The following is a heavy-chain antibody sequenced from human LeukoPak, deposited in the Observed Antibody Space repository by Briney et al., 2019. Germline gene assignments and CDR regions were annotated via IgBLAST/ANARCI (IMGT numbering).Heavy chain of an antibody. Sequence: GGSLRLSCAASGFTVSYDYMSWVRQAPGRGLECVSVIYAGGSAYYADSVRGRFTISRDNSENTLYLQMNSLRAEDTAVYYCTRLLPTSNHFFESWGQGTLVTVSS. J-gene: IGHJ4*02. CDR2: IYAGGSA. V-gene: IGHV3-53*01. D-gene: IGHD2-8*01. CDR1: GFTVSYDY. CDR3: TRLLPTSNHFFES.